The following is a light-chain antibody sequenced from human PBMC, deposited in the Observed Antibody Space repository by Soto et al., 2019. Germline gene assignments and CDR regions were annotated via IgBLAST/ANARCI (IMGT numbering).Light chain of an antibody. Sequence: EIVMTQSPATLSVSLGERATLSCRASQNIYTNLAWYQQRPGQAPRLLIYGASTRATGVPARFSGSGSGTDFPLTISSLQSEDFAVYACQQYNYWPPTYTFGQGTKLELK. CDR1: QNIYTN. J-gene: IGKJ2*01. CDR3: QQYNYWPPTYT. V-gene: IGKV3-15*01. CDR2: GAS.